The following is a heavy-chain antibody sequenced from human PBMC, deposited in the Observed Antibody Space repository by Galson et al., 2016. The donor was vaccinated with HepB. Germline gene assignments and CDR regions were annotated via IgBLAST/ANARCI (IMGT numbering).Heavy chain of an antibody. V-gene: IGHV3-21*01. J-gene: IGHJ4*02. Sequence: SLRLSCAASGFTFSSYSMNWVRQAPGKGLEWVSSIISSSSYIYYADSVKGRFTISRDNAKNSLYLQMNSLRAEDTAVYYCARHRGYSGYDFGDSWGQGTLVIVSS. CDR1: GFTFSSYS. CDR2: IISSSSYI. CDR3: ARHRGYSGYDFGDS. D-gene: IGHD5-12*01.